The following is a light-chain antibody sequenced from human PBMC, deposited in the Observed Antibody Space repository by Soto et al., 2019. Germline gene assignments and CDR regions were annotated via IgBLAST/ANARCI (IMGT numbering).Light chain of an antibody. Sequence: DIQLTQSPSTLSASVGDRVTITCRASQSISSWLAWYQQKPGKAPKLLIYKASSLESGVPSRFSGSGAGTEFTLTSSSLQPDDFATYYCQQYNSHPWTFGQGTKVEIK. CDR1: QSISSW. V-gene: IGKV1-5*03. J-gene: IGKJ1*01. CDR2: KAS. CDR3: QQYNSHPWT.